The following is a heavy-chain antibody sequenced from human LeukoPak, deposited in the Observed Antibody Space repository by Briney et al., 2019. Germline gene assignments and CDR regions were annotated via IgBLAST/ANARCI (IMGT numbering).Heavy chain of an antibody. Sequence: ASVKLSCKASGYTFTSYHMYWVRQAPGQGVEWMGIINPSGSSTTYAQKFQGKVTVTRDTSTSTVYMELYSLRSEDTAVYYCARGPWSYLDYWGQGTLVTVSS. CDR2: INPSGSST. D-gene: IGHD3-3*01. J-gene: IGHJ4*02. CDR3: ARGPWSYLDY. V-gene: IGHV1-46*01. CDR1: GYTFTSYH.